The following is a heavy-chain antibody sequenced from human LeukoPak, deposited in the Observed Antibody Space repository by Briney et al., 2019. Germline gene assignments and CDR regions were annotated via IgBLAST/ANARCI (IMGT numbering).Heavy chain of an antibody. J-gene: IGHJ4*02. CDR1: GFTFSSYS. Sequence: GGSLRLSCAASGFTFSSYSMNWVRQAPGKGLEWVSSISSSSSYIYYADSVKGRFTISRDNAKNSLYLQMNSLSAEDTAAYYCANTPGSDVVATTALRYWGQGTLVTVSS. D-gene: IGHD5-12*01. CDR3: ANTPGSDVVATTALRY. V-gene: IGHV3-21*04. CDR2: ISSSSSYI.